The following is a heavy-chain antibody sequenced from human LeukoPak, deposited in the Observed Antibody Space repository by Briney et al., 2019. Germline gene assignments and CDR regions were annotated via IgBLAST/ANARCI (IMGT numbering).Heavy chain of an antibody. Sequence: SETLSLTCSVSGGSISSYHWSWIRQPAGKGLEWIGRIYTSGSTNYNPSLKSRVTISVDKSKNQFSLKLNSVTAADTAVYYCARDYRVIYGPERFDPWGQGTLVTVSS. V-gene: IGHV4-4*07. CDR3: ARDYRVIYGPERFDP. CDR2: IYTSGST. D-gene: IGHD2/OR15-2a*01. CDR1: GGSISSYH. J-gene: IGHJ5*02.